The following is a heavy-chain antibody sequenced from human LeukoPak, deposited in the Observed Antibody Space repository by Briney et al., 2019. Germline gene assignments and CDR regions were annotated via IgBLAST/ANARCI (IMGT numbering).Heavy chain of an antibody. CDR3: ARDWELGH. CDR1: GGSIGNFF. CDR2: IYENGRT. D-gene: IGHD1-26*01. J-gene: IGHJ4*02. V-gene: IGHV4-59*01. Sequence: PSETLSLTCTVSGGSIGNFFWSWIRQSPGEGLEWIGFIYENGRTSYNPSLKSRVTISVVMSKNQFSLRLTSMTAADTAVYYCARDWELGHSGRGILVTVTS.